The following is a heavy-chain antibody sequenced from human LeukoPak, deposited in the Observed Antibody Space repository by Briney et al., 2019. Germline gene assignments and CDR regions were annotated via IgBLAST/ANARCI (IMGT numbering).Heavy chain of an antibody. CDR2: IYHSGST. Sequence: SETLSLTCAVSGGSISSGGYSWSWIRQPPGKGLEWIGYIYHSGSTYYNPSLKSRVTISVDTSKNQFSLKLSSVTAADTAVYYCARDQYYDSSGYDAFDIWGQGTMVTVSS. J-gene: IGHJ3*02. CDR3: ARDQYYDSSGYDAFDI. CDR1: GGSISSGGYS. D-gene: IGHD3-22*01. V-gene: IGHV4-30-2*01.